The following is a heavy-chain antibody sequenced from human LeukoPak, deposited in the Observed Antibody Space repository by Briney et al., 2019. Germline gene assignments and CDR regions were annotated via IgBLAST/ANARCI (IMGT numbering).Heavy chain of an antibody. CDR2: INHSGST. CDR3: ARGPASYYYDSSGYYGYYYYYYMDV. J-gene: IGHJ6*03. V-gene: IGHV4-34*01. Sequence: PSETLSLTCAVYGGSFSGYYWSWIRQPPGKGPEWIGEINHSGSTNYNPSLKSRVTISVDTSKNQFSLKLSSVTAADTGVYYCARGPASYYYDSSGYYGYYYYYYMDVWGKGTTVTISS. CDR1: GGSFSGYY. D-gene: IGHD3-22*01.